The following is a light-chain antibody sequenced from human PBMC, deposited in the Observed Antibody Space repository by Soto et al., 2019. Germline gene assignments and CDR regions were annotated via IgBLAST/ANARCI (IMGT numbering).Light chain of an antibody. CDR1: QTINSRD. Sequence: EIVLTQSPGTLSLSPGERATLSCRASQTINSRDLAWYQQRPGQAPRLLIYGTSIRATGIPDRFSGSGSETDFALTVNRLEPEDFAVYYCQQYESSPITFGQGTRLEIK. V-gene: IGKV3-20*01. J-gene: IGKJ5*01. CDR3: QQYESSPIT. CDR2: GTS.